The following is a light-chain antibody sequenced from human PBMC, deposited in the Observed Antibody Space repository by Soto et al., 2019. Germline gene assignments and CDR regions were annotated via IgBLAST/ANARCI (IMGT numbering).Light chain of an antibody. J-gene: IGKJ5*01. CDR3: QQYGTSEII. V-gene: IGKV3-20*01. CDR2: DTS. Sequence: EIVLTQSPGTLSLSPGERATLSCRATQSVSSSCLAWYQQKPGQAPRLLIYDTSSRATGVPDRYSASGSGTDFTLTISRLEPEDFAVFFCQQYGTSEIIFGQGTRLEIK. CDR1: QSVSSSC.